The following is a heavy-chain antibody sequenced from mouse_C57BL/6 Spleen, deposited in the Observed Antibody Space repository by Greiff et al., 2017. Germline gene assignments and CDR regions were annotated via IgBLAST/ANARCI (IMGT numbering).Heavy chain of an antibody. Sequence: VQRVESGPELVKPGASVKISCKASGYAFSSSWMNWVKQRPGKGLEGIGRIYPGDGDTNYNGKFKGKAKLTADKSSSTAYMQLSSLTSEDSAVYFCAKDLLGDYWGQGTTLTVSS. CDR2: IYPGDGDT. CDR1: GYAFSSSW. J-gene: IGHJ2*01. CDR3: AKDLLGDY. V-gene: IGHV1-82*01. D-gene: IGHD2-1*01.